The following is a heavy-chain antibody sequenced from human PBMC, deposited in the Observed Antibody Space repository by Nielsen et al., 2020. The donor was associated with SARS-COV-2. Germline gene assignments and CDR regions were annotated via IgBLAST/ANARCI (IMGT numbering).Heavy chain of an antibody. CDR1: GYTFTSYY. CDR3: ARDRVVHYYDSSGYYQFDY. CDR2: INPSGGST. J-gene: IGHJ4*02. V-gene: IGHV1-46*01. D-gene: IGHD3-22*01. Sequence: ASVKVSCKASGYTFTSYYMHWVRQAPGQGLEWMGIINPSGGSTSYAQKFQGRVTMTRDTSTSTVYMELSSLRSEDTAVYYCARDRVVHYYDSSGYYQFDYWGQGTLVTVSS.